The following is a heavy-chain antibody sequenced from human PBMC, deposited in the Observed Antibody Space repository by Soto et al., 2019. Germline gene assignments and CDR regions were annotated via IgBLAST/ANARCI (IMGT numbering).Heavy chain of an antibody. Sequence: QVQLVQSGAEVKKPGSSVKVSCKASGGTFSSYAISWVRQAPGQGLEWMGGIIPIFGTAHYAQKVQGRVTLPAEEYTSPAYMELSRLRSEGTAVYYWVRVKAAAHRGWYDFCGQGTLVTVSS. CDR2: IIPIFGTA. V-gene: IGHV1-69*01. CDR3: VRVKAAAHRGWYDF. D-gene: IGHD3-22*01. CDR1: GGTFSSYA. J-gene: IGHJ5*01.